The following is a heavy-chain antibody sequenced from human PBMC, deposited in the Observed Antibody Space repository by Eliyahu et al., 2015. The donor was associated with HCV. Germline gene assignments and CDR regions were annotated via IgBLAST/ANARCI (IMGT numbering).Heavy chain of an antibody. D-gene: IGHD3-22*01. CDR3: ARMAAYDSSGYYGYFPR. CDR2: ISDDDXYX. CDR1: GFXFXRYW. J-gene: IGHJ1*01. Sequence: EEQLVESGGGLVQDGGSLRLSXTAXGFXFXRYWIXWVRQAPGKGLVWVARISDDDXYXDYADSVKGXFSISRDNAKNTVHLQMNSLRSEDTAVYYCARMAAYDSSGYYGYFPRWGQGTQVTVSS. V-gene: IGHV3-74*01.